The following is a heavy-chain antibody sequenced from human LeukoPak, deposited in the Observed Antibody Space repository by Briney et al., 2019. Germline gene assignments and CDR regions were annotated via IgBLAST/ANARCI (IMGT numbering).Heavy chain of an antibody. CDR2: INPNSGGT. CDR1: GYTFTGYY. J-gene: IGHJ5*02. V-gene: IGHV1-2*02. Sequence: ASVKVSCKASGYTFTGYYMHWVQQAPGQGLEWMGWINPNSGGTNYAQKFQGRVTMTRDTSISTAYMELSRLRSDDTAVYYCAISSSWYPGGNNWFDPWGQGTLGTVSS. D-gene: IGHD6-13*01. CDR3: AISSSWYPGGNNWFDP.